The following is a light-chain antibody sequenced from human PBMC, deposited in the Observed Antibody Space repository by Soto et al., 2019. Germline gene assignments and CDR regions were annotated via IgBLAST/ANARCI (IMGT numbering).Light chain of an antibody. CDR3: QQRSNWPVT. J-gene: IGKJ2*01. CDR1: QSISSY. V-gene: IGKV3-11*01. Sequence: EIVLTQSPATLSLSPGERATLSCRASQSISSYLAWHQQKPGQAPRLLIYDASTRATGIPARFSGGGSGTDFTLTISSLESEDFAVYYCQQRSNWPVTFGQGTKLEIK. CDR2: DAS.